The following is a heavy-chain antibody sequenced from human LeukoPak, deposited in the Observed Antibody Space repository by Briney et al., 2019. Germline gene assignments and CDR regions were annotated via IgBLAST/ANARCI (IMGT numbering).Heavy chain of an antibody. J-gene: IGHJ5*02. CDR1: GFTFSSYS. CDR2: ISSSSSYI. Sequence: GGSLRLSCAAFGFTFSSYSMNWVRQAPGKGLEWVSSISSSSSYIYYADSVKGRFTISRDNAKNSLYLQMNSLRAEDTAVYYCARDILRFHNWLDPWGQGTLVTVSS. CDR3: ARDILRFHNWLDP. V-gene: IGHV3-21*01. D-gene: IGHD3-3*01.